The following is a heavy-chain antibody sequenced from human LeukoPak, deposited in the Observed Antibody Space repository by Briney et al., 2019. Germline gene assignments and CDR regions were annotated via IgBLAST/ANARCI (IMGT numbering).Heavy chain of an antibody. CDR3: ATGGSSSWYFDY. D-gene: IGHD6-13*01. J-gene: IGHJ4*02. V-gene: IGHV1-2*02. CDR1: GYTFTGYY. CDR2: INPNSGGT. Sequence: ASVKVSCKASGYTFTGYYMHWVRQAPGQGLEWMGWINPNSGGTNYAQKFQGRVTMTRDTSISTAYMELSSLRSEDTAVYYCATGGSSSWYFDYWGQGTLVTVSS.